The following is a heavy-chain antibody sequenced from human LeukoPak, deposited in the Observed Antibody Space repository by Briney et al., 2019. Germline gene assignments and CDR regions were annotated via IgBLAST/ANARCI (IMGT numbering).Heavy chain of an antibody. CDR3: ARKSGYSYGYGY. V-gene: IGHV1-46*01. CDR1: GYTFTSYY. CDR2: INPSGDST. Sequence: ASVKVPCMASGYTFTSYYIHWVPQAPGQGLEWMGIINPSGDSTSYAQKFQGRVTMTRDTSTSTVYMELSSLRSEDTAVYYCARKSGYSYGYGYWGQGTLVTVSS. J-gene: IGHJ4*02. D-gene: IGHD5-18*01.